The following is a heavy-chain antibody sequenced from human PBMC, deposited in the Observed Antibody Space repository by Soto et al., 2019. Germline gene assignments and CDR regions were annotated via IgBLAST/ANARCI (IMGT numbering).Heavy chain of an antibody. V-gene: IGHV1-69*06. CDR3: ARGLRGYTGYDGGGAFDI. D-gene: IGHD5-12*01. CDR1: GDTFTNFA. CDR2: IIPMFGTP. Sequence: QVQLVQSGTEVKKSGSSVKVSCKASGDTFTNFAISWMRQAPGQGLEWMGGIIPMFGTPNYEQKFQGSVTITADRSTSTAYLELRSLRSEDTAVYYCARGLRGYTGYDGGGAFDIWGQGTMVTVSS. J-gene: IGHJ3*02.